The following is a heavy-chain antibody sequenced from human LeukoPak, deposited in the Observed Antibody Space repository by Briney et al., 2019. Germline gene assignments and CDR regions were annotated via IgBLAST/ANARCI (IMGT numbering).Heavy chain of an antibody. V-gene: IGHV4-39*01. Sequence: SETLSLTCTVSGHSISSSSYYWGWIRQPPGKGLECIGSIYYSGSTYYNPSLKSRVTISADTSKNQFSLKLSSVTAADTAVYYCARTGGANPTWFTYYFDYWGQGTLVTVSS. CDR3: ARTGGANPTWFTYYFDY. CDR1: GHSISSSSYY. D-gene: IGHD3-10*01. CDR2: IYYSGST. J-gene: IGHJ4*02.